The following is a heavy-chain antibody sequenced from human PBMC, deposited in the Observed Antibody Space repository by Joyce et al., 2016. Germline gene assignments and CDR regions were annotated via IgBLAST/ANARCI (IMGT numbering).Heavy chain of an antibody. CDR1: GFTFDDYT. CDR2: ISWNVNST. CDR3: AKATASTAASGGGVPWFDP. V-gene: IGHV3-43*01. D-gene: IGHD6-13*01. J-gene: IGHJ5*02. Sequence: EVQLVESGGLVLQPGGSLRLSCAASGFTFDDYTLHWVRQAPGKGLEWVSLISWNVNSTYYAHSVKGRFTISRDNTKNSLYLQMNSVTTEDTALYYCAKATASTAASGGGVPWFDPWGQGTLVTVSS.